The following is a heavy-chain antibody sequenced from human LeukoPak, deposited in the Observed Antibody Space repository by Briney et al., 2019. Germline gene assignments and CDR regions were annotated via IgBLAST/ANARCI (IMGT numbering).Heavy chain of an antibody. V-gene: IGHV3-21*04. CDR3: AKGPWLAYPYYFDY. CDR2: ISTSSSYI. Sequence: GGSLRLSCAASGFTFSSYNMNWVRQAPGKGLEWVSSISTSSSYIYYADSVKGRFTISRDNAKNSLYLQMNSLRAEDTAVYYCAKGPWLAYPYYFDYWGQGTLVTVSS. D-gene: IGHD6-19*01. J-gene: IGHJ4*02. CDR1: GFTFSSYN.